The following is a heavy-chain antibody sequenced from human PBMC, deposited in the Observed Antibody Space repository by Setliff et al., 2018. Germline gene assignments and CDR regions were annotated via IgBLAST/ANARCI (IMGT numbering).Heavy chain of an antibody. CDR2: ISAYNGNT. J-gene: IGHJ3*02. V-gene: IGHV1-18*01. CDR3: ARAVTYYDILTGQHHYDAFDI. Sequence: AASVKVSCKASGYTFTSYGISWVRQAPGQGLEWMGWISAYNGNTNYAQKLQGRVTMTTDTSTSTAYMELRSLRSDDTAVYYCARAVTYYDILTGQHHYDAFDIWGQGTMVTVSS. D-gene: IGHD3-9*01. CDR1: GYTFTSYG.